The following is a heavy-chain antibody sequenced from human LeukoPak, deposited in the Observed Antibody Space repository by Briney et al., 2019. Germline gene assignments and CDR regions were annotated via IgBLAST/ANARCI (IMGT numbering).Heavy chain of an antibody. CDR3: ARSWFGELTLDY. CDR1: GFTFSSYY. J-gene: IGHJ4*02. Sequence: GGSLRLSCVASGFTFSSYYMSWVRQAPGKGLEWVSSISSSSSYIYYADSVKGRFTVSRDNAKNSLYLQMDSLRAEDTAVYYCARSWFGELTLDYWGQGTLVTVSS. D-gene: IGHD3-10*01. V-gene: IGHV3-21*01. CDR2: ISSSSSYI.